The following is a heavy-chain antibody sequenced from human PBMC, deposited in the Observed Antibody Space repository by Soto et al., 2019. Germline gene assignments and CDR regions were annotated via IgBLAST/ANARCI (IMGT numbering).Heavy chain of an antibody. V-gene: IGHV1-69*12. J-gene: IGHJ4*02. CDR2: IIPIFGTA. Sequence: QVQLVQSGAEVKKPGSSVKVSCKASGGTFSSYAISWVRQAPGQGLEWMGGIIPIFGTANYAQKFQGRVTITADESTRTAYMELSILRSEDTAVYYCARESRYCSGGSCYFLPGIDHWCQGTRVTVSS. CDR3: ARESRYCSGGSCYFLPGIDH. D-gene: IGHD2-15*01. CDR1: GGTFSSYA.